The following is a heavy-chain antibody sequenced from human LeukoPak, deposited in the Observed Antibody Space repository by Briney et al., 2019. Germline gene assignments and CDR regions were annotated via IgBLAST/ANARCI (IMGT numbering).Heavy chain of an antibody. CDR1: GFTFSNYV. Sequence: GGSLRLSCAASGFTFSNYVMNWVRQAPGKGLEWVSGISGNGGSTYYADSVKGRFTLSRDNSKNTLDLQMSSLRAEDTAVYYCAKALGYYDGSGYLNFDSWGQGTLVTVSS. J-gene: IGHJ4*02. D-gene: IGHD3-22*01. V-gene: IGHV3-23*01. CDR2: ISGNGGST. CDR3: AKALGYYDGSGYLNFDS.